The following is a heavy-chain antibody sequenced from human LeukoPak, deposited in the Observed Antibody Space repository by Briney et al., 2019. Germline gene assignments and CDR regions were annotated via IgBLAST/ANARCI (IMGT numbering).Heavy chain of an antibody. J-gene: IGHJ4*02. Sequence: GGSLRLSCAASGFIFSDSYMSWIRQAPGKGLQWVSYISTRGRTINYGDSVKGRFTISRDNAKNSLYLQMNSLRAEDTAVYYCARVSGDYFVSWGQGTLVTVSS. V-gene: IGHV3-11*04. CDR2: ISTRGRTI. D-gene: IGHD2-21*01. CDR1: GFIFSDSY. CDR3: ARVSGDYFVS.